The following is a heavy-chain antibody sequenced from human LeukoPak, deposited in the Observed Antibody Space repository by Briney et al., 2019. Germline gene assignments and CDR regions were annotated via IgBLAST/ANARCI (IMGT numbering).Heavy chain of an antibody. J-gene: IGHJ6*02. Sequence: SETLSLTCAVYGGSFSGYYWSWIRQPPGKGLEWIGEINHSGSTNYNPSLKSRVTISVDTSKNQFSLKLSSVTAVDTAVYYCAGGAYCSSTSCPFSWGYYYYGMDVWGQGTTVTVSS. CDR2: INHSGST. D-gene: IGHD2-2*01. CDR3: AGGAYCSSTSCPFSWGYYYYGMDV. V-gene: IGHV4-34*01. CDR1: GGSFSGYY.